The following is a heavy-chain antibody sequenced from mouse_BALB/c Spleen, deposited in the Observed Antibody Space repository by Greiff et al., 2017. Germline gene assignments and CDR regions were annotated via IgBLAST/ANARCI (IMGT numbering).Heavy chain of an antibody. CDR3: ASPIDSYAMDY. CDR2: IRNKANGYTT. J-gene: IGHJ4*01. Sequence: EVKVVESGGGLVQPGGSLRLSCATSGFTFTDYYMSWVRQPPGKALEWLGFIRNKANGYTTEYSASVKGRFTISRDNSQSILYLQMNTLRAEDSATYYYASPIDSYAMDYWGQGTSVTVSS. D-gene: IGHD3-2*01. V-gene: IGHV7-3*02. CDR1: GFTFTDYY.